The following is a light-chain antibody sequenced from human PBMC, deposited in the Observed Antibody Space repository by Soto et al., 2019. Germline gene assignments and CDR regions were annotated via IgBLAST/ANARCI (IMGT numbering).Light chain of an antibody. CDR2: WAS. V-gene: IGKV4-1*01. CDR1: QSVLYSPNNKSY. CDR3: QQYYSIPIT. J-gene: IGKJ5*01. Sequence: DIVMTQSPDSLAVSLGERATINCKSSQSVLYSPNNKSYLACYQQKPGQPPKLLIYWASTRESGVPDRFGGSGSGTDFPLTITRLQAEDVAVYYCQQYYSIPITFGQGTRLEIK.